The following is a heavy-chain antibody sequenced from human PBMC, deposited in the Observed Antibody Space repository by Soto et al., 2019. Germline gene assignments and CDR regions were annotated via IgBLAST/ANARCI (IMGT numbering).Heavy chain of an antibody. D-gene: IGHD6-13*01. CDR1: VFSLDTSPMG. Sequence: SGPTLVNPTQTLTLTCTFSVFSLDTSPMGVGWIRQPPGKALEWLVHIFWDDDKRYRPSLLRRLTITKDTSKNQVVLKMTDMDPVDTATYYCIHTDDIFGAAGTDYWGQGALVTVSS. V-gene: IGHV2-5*02. CDR3: IHTDDIFGAAGTDY. CDR2: IFWDDDK. J-gene: IGHJ4*02.